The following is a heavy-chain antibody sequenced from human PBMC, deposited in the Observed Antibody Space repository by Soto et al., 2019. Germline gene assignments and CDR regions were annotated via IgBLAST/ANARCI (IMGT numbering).Heavy chain of an antibody. CDR1: GGSISSGGYC. V-gene: IGHV4-30-2*01. Sequence: SETLSLTCAVSGGSISSGGYCWSWIRQPPGKGLEWIGYIYHSGSTYYNPSPQSRVTISVDRSKNQFSLKLSSVTAADTAVYYCARGPPFGYWGQGTLVTVSS. CDR2: IYHSGST. CDR3: ARGPPFGY. D-gene: IGHD3-10*01. J-gene: IGHJ4*02.